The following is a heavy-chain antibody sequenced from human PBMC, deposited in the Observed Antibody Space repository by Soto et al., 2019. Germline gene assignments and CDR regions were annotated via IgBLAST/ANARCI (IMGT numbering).Heavy chain of an antibody. CDR3: ASLITFGGVIPP. CDR1: AFTFSSFW. J-gene: IGHJ5*02. CDR2: INSDGSST. Sequence: EVQLVESGGGLVQPGGSLRLSCAASAFTFSSFWKHWVRQAPGKGLVWVSRINSDGSSTSYADSVKGRFTISRDNAKNTLYLQMNSLRAEDTAVYYCASLITFGGVIPPWGQGTLVTVSS. V-gene: IGHV3-74*01. D-gene: IGHD3-16*02.